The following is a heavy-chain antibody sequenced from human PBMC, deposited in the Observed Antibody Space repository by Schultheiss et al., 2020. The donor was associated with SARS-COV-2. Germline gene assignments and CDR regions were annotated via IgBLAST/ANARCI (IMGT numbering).Heavy chain of an antibody. V-gene: IGHV4-59*01. D-gene: IGHD3-3*01. J-gene: IGHJ6*03. CDR2: IYHSGST. CDR1: GGSFSGYS. CDR3: AKEGGTIFGVVTPFQYMDV. Sequence: SETLSLTCAVYGGSFSGYSWSWIRQPPGKGLEWIGYIYHSGSTYYNPSLKSRVTMSVDTSKNQFSLNLSSVTAADTAVYYCAKEGGTIFGVVTPFQYMDVWGKGTTVTVSS.